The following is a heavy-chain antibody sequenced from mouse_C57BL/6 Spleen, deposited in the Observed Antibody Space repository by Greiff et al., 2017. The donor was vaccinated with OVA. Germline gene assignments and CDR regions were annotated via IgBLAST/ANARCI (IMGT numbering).Heavy chain of an antibody. D-gene: IGHD3-1*01. V-gene: IGHV1-54*01. J-gene: IGHJ4*01. CDR3: ARSGLRGYAMDY. Sequence: QVQLQQSGAELVRPGTSVKVSCKASGYAFTNYLIEWVKQRPGQGLEWIGVINPGSGGTNYNETFKGRATLTADKSSSTAYMQLSSLTSEDSAVYFCARSGLRGYAMDYWGQGTSVTVSS. CDR2: INPGSGGT. CDR1: GYAFTNYL.